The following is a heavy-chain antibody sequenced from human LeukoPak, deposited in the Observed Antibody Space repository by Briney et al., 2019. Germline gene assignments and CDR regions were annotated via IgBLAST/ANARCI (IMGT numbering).Heavy chain of an antibody. CDR3: ARDQGPYYYDSSGSGFDP. CDR1: GYTFTSYG. CDR2: ISAYNGNT. V-gene: IGHV1-18*01. D-gene: IGHD3-22*01. J-gene: IGHJ5*02. Sequence: ASVKVSCKASGYTFTSYGISWVRQAPGQGLEWMGWISAYNGNTNYAQNLQARVTMTTDTSTSTAYMELRSLRSDDTAVHYCARDQGPYYYDSSGSGFDPWGQGTLVTVSS.